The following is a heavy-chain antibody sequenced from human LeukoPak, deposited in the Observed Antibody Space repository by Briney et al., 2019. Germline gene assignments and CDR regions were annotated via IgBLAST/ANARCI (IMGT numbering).Heavy chain of an antibody. J-gene: IGHJ5*02. Sequence: PGRSLRLSCVASGIDFNVYEMHWVRQSPGKGLEWVALISDNGLRTNYAESLKGRFTVSRDNSMNTINLQMNNLKVEDTAVYLCARERRGYGYGTLDLWGQGTLVSVSS. CDR2: ISDNGLRT. D-gene: IGHD5-12*01. V-gene: IGHV3-30*14. CDR1: GIDFNVYE. CDR3: ARERRGYGYGTLDL.